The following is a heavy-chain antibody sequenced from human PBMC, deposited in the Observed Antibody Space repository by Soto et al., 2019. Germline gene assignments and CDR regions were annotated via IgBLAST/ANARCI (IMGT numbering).Heavy chain of an antibody. CDR1: GFTLSMSA. CDR3: AKDRGIIVKAGDAFDV. Sequence: GGSLRLSCASSGFTLSMSAVNWVRQAPGKGLEWVSYISDSGDRTYYADSVKGRFTISRDRSKNTVSLQMDSLRAGDTAVYYCAKDRGIIVKAGDAFDVWGQGTKVTVSS. CDR2: ISDSGDRT. J-gene: IGHJ3*01. V-gene: IGHV3-23*01. D-gene: IGHD3-16*02.